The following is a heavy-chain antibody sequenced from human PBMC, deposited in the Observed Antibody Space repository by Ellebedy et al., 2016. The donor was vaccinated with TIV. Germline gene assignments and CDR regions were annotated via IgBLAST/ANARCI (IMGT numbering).Heavy chain of an antibody. CDR2: INPNSGGT. Sequence: ASVKVSCKASGYTFTGYYMHWVRQAPGQGLEWMGWINPNSGGTNYAQKFQGRVTMTRDTSISTAYMELSRLRSDDTAVYYCARAFYDILTGYSQEGLCDYWGQGTLVTVSS. CDR1: GYTFTGYY. V-gene: IGHV1-2*02. D-gene: IGHD3-9*01. J-gene: IGHJ4*02. CDR3: ARAFYDILTGYSQEGLCDY.